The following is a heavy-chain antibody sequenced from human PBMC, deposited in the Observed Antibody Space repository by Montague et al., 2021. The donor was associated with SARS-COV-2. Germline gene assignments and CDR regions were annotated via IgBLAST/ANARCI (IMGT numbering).Heavy chain of an antibody. D-gene: IGHD1-1*01. Sequence: SETLSLTCAVHGGSFRGYYWSWIRQPPGKGLEWIGEINHSGSTNYNPSLESRVTISVDTSKNQFSLKLSSVTAADTAVYYCARGRGTALFRRVYFGMDVWGQGTTVTVSS. CDR1: GGSFRGYY. J-gene: IGHJ6*02. CDR3: ARGRGTALFRRVYFGMDV. CDR2: INHSGST. V-gene: IGHV4-34*01.